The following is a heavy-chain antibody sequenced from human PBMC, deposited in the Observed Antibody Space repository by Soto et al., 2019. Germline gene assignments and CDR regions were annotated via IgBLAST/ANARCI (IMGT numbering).Heavy chain of an antibody. D-gene: IGHD6-13*01. J-gene: IGHJ3*02. CDR2: LYYGRSA. Sequence: SETLSLTCAVSGDSISSYYCMWIRQPPGKGLESIGYLYYGRSANYNPSLKSRVTLSVDTSTNQCSLTLSSMTAADTAVYYCARGLYSSSKRAAFDIWGQGTMVTVSS. CDR1: GDSISSYY. V-gene: IGHV4-59*01. CDR3: ARGLYSSSKRAAFDI.